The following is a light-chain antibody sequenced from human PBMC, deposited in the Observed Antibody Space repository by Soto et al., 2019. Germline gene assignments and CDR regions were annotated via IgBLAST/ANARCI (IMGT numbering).Light chain of an antibody. CDR3: QQYNNWPST. J-gene: IGKJ2*01. CDR1: QSVSSN. CDR2: GAS. Sequence: DIVMTQSPATLSVSPGDRATLSCRASQSVSSNLAWYQQKPGQAPRLLIYGASTRDTGIPARFSGSGSGTEFTLTISSLQSEDFAVYYCQQYNNWPSTFGQGTKLEIK. V-gene: IGKV3-15*01.